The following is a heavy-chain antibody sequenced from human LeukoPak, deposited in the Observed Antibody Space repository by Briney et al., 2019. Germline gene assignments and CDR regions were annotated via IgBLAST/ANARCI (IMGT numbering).Heavy chain of an antibody. V-gene: IGHV1-2*02. J-gene: IGHJ5*02. Sequence: GASVKVSCKASGYTSTGYYMHWVRQAPGQGLEWMGWINPNSGGTNYAQKVQGRVTMTRDTSISTDYMELSRLRSDDTAVYYCARVSSSWYGGNWFDPWGQGTLVTVSS. CDR1: GYTSTGYY. CDR3: ARVSSSWYGGNWFDP. D-gene: IGHD6-13*01. CDR2: INPNSGGT.